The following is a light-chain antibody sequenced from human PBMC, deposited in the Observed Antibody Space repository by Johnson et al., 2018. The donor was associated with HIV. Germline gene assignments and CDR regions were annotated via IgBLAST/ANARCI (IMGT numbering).Light chain of an antibody. CDR2: RNN. Sequence: QSVLKQPPSASGTPGQRVTISCSGSSSNIGSYTVNWYQQLPGTAPKLLIYRNNQRPSGVPDRFSGSKSVTSASLAISGLQVDDEADYYCAAWDDSLSAYVVGTGTKVTVL. CDR1: SSNIGSYT. CDR3: AAWDDSLSAYV. J-gene: IGLJ1*01. V-gene: IGLV1-44*01.